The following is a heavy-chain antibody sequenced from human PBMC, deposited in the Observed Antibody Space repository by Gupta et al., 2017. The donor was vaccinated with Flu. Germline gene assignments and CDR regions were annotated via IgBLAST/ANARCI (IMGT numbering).Heavy chain of an antibody. CDR1: GFTFSSYG. CDR3: AKGERAFPYFDS. Sequence: QVQLVESGGGVVQPGRSLRLACAASGFTFSSYGMHWVRQGPGKGLEWVAIVSSEGSHQYYADSLKGRFTISRDNSRNTVYLQMNSLSADDTAMYDCAKGERAFPYFDSWGQGTRVTVSS. V-gene: IGHV3-30*18. J-gene: IGHJ4*02. CDR2: VSSEGSHQ.